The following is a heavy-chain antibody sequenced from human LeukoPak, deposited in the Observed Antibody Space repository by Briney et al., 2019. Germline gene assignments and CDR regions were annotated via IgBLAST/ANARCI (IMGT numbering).Heavy chain of an antibody. V-gene: IGHV4-4*07. D-gene: IGHD2-8*02. CDR2: IYTSGST. Sequence: SETLSLTCTVAGGSISSYYWSWIRQPAGKGLEWIGRIYTSGSTNYNPSLKSRVTISVDKSKNQFSLKLSSVTAADAAVYYCARQLVDWFDPWGQGTLVTVSS. CDR3: ARQLVDWFDP. J-gene: IGHJ5*02. CDR1: GGSISSYY.